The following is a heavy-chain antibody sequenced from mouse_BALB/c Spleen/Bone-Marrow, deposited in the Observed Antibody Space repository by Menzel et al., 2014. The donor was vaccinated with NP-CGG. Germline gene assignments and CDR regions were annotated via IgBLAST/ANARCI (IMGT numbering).Heavy chain of an antibody. CDR2: IDPETGGT. Sequence: QVQLNESGAELVRPGASVTLSCKALGYTFTDYEMHWLKQTPVHGLEWIGAIDPETGGTAYNQKFKGRATLTTDKSSSTAYMELRSLTSEDSAVYYCTRLDSSGYGAYWGQGTLVTVSA. D-gene: IGHD3-2*01. CDR1: GYTFTDYE. J-gene: IGHJ3*01. V-gene: IGHV1-15*01. CDR3: TRLDSSGYGAY.